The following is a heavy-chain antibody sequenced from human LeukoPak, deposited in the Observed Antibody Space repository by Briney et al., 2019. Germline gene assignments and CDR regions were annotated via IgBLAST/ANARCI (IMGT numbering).Heavy chain of an antibody. CDR2: INHSGST. V-gene: IGHV4-34*01. CDR3: ARVGRIAAHLHY. Sequence: SETLSLTCAVYGGSFSGYYWSWIPQPPGKGLGWIGEINHSGSTNYNPSLKSRVAISVDEPKNQFSLKLSSVTAAHTDVYFCARVGRIAAHLHYWGQGTLVTVSS. J-gene: IGHJ4*02. D-gene: IGHD6-6*01. CDR1: GGSFSGYY.